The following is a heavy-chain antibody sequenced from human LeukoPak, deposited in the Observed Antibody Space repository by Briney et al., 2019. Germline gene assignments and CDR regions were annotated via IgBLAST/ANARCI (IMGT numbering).Heavy chain of an antibody. Sequence: GGSLRLSCGASGFTFSSYEMNWVRQAPGKGLEWVSYISSSGSTIYYADSVKGRFTISRDNAKNSLYLQMNSLRAEDTAVYYCARPLRFLGGGAFDIWGQGTMVTVSS. CDR3: ARPLRFLGGGAFDI. D-gene: IGHD3-3*01. CDR2: ISSSGSTI. V-gene: IGHV3-48*03. CDR1: GFTFSSYE. J-gene: IGHJ3*02.